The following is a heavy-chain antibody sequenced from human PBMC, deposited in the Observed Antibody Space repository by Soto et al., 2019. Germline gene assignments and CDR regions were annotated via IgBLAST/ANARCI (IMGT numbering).Heavy chain of an antibody. D-gene: IGHD4-17*01. CDR1: GYDFTTYG. CDR2: ISAHNFNT. CDR3: SRGRYGDY. Sequence: QVHLVQSGAEVKKPGASVKVSCKGSGYDFTTYGITWVRQAPGKGLEWRAWISAHNFNTDYARKLQGRVTVTRDTSTSTAYMELRSLRSDDTAMYYCSRGRYGDYWGQGALVTVSS. V-gene: IGHV1-18*01. J-gene: IGHJ4*02.